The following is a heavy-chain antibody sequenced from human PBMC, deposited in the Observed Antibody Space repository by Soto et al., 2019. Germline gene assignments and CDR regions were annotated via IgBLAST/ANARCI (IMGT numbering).Heavy chain of an antibody. J-gene: IGHJ6*02. V-gene: IGHV4-59*08. Sequence: QVQLQESGPGLVKPSETLSLSCTVSGGSISSYYWSWFRQSPGKRMEWIGYVHHSWGSSYNPSLQSRVAISLDPSKSQFSLMVTSVTATDTAVYYCARQGFGPLHGLVDVCGQGTTVTVSS. CDR1: GGSISSYY. CDR2: VHHSWGS. CDR3: ARQGFGPLHGLVDV. D-gene: IGHD3-10*01.